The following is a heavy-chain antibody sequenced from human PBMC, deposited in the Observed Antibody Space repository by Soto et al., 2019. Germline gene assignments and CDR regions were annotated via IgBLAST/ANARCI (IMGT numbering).Heavy chain of an antibody. CDR3: AGSNYCSGGSCYPERGMDV. V-gene: IGHV4-59*01. J-gene: IGHJ6*02. D-gene: IGHD2-15*01. Sequence: QVQLQESGPGLVKPSETLSLTCTVSGGSISSYYWSWIRQPPGKGLEWIGYIYYSGSTNYNPSLKSRVTISVDPSKNQFSLNVSSATASDTAVYYCAGSNYCSGGSCYPERGMDVWGQGTTVTVSS. CDR1: GGSISSYY. CDR2: IYYSGST.